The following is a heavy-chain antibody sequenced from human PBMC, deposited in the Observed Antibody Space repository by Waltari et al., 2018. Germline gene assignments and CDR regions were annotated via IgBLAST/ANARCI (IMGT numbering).Heavy chain of an antibody. V-gene: IGHV5-51*01. CDR2: IYPIDSDT. Sequence: EVQLVQSGAEVKKPGESLKISCTGSGYTFTNYWIGWVRQMPGKGLEWMGIIYPIDSDTIYSPSFQGQVSISVDKSISTAYLQWSSLRASDTAMYYCARLVGGSGGTVVNWFDPWGQGTLVTVSS. CDR3: ARLVGGSGGTVVNWFDP. J-gene: IGHJ5*02. CDR1: GYTFTNYW. D-gene: IGHD3-10*01.